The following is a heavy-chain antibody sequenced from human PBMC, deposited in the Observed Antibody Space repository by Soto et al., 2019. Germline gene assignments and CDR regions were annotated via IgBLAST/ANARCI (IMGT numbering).Heavy chain of an antibody. Sequence: GGSLRLSCAASGFTFSNAWMSWVRQAPGKGLEWVGRIKSKTDGGTTDYAAPVKGRFTISRDDSKNTLYLQMNSLKTEDTAVYYCTTSDLYSSSFFPYWGQGTLVTVSS. J-gene: IGHJ4*02. V-gene: IGHV3-15*01. CDR3: TTSDLYSSSFFPY. CDR1: GFTFSNAW. CDR2: IKSKTDGGTT. D-gene: IGHD6-6*01.